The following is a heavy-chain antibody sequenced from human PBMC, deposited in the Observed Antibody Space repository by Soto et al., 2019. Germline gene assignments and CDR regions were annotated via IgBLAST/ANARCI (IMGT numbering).Heavy chain of an antibody. V-gene: IGHV3-23*01. CDR1: GFTFSAYS. Sequence: EVQLLESGGGLVQPGGSLRLSCAASGFTFSAYSMSWVRHAPGRGLEWVSGISGLGGSKYYADSVKGRFTISRDNSRNILYLQLNSLRAEDTAEYYCARSTGDTWQLDYFDYWGQGTLLTVSS. J-gene: IGHJ4*02. CDR2: ISGLGGSK. CDR3: ARSTGDTWQLDYFDY. D-gene: IGHD7-27*01.